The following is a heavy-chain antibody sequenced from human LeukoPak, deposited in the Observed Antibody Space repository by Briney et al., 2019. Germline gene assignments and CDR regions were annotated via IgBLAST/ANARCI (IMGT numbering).Heavy chain of an antibody. CDR1: GGTISSYY. Sequence: AETLTLTCTVSGGTISSYYWSWIRQPPGKGLEWIGYINYSGITNYNASLKSRVTISVDTSKNQFSLQLSSVTAADTAVYYCARGGSWRAHDYWGQGTLVTVSS. D-gene: IGHD6-13*01. CDR3: ARGGSWRAHDY. J-gene: IGHJ4*02. CDR2: INYSGIT. V-gene: IGHV4-59*01.